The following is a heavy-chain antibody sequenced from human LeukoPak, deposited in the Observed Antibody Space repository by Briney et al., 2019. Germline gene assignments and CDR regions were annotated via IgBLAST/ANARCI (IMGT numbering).Heavy chain of an antibody. J-gene: IGHJ4*02. Sequence: ASVKVSCKASGHTFTGYYMHWVRQAPGQGLEWMGWINPNSGGTNYAQKFQGRVTMTRDTSISTAYMELSRLRSDDTAVYYCARDGLRRPPTPYCGGDCPIDSWGQGTLVIVSS. CDR1: GHTFTGYY. V-gene: IGHV1-2*02. CDR3: ARDGLRRPPTPYCGGDCPIDS. D-gene: IGHD2-21*02. CDR2: INPNSGGT.